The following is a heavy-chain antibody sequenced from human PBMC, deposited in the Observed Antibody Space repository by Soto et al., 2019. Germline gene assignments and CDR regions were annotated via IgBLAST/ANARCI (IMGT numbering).Heavy chain of an antibody. CDR1: GGTFSSYA. CDR3: ARAGAEMATISYWYFAL. Sequence: ASVKVSCKASGGTFSSYAISWVRQAPGQGLEWMGGIIPIFGTANYAQKFQGRVTITADESTSTAYMELSSLRSEDTAVYYCARAGAEMATISYWYFALWGRGTLVTVSS. CDR2: IIPIFGTA. J-gene: IGHJ2*01. V-gene: IGHV1-69*13. D-gene: IGHD5-12*01.